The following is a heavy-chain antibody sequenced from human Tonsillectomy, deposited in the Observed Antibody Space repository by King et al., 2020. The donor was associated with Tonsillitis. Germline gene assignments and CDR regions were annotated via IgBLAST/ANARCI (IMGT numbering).Heavy chain of an antibody. Sequence: VQLVESGGGVVQPGRSLRLSCAASGFTFSSYAMHWVRQAPGKGLDWVAFISYDGSTKYYADSVRGRFTISRDNSKNTLYLQMNSLRAEDTAVYYCAGHLDCGGDCNDAFDNW. V-gene: IGHV3-30-3*01. CDR1: GFTFSSYA. CDR3: AGHLDCGGDCNDAFDN. D-gene: IGHD2-21*01. J-gene: IGHJ3*02. CDR2: ISYDGSTK.